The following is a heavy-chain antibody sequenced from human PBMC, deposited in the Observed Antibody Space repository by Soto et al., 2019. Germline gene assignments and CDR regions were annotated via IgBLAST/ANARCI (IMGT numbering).Heavy chain of an antibody. CDR2: ISAGGDST. CDR1: GXXXXXXP. CDR3: ARRV. Sequence: XTSGXXXXXXPMNWVRQXXGXXXXWVSGISAGGDSTYYADSVKGRFTXXXXNSKNSVYLQMNXLXXXDTAVYYCARRVWGQGTLVTVSS. J-gene: IGHJ4*02. V-gene: IGHV3-23*01.